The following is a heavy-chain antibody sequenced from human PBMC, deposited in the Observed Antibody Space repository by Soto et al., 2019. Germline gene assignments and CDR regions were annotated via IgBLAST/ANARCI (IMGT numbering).Heavy chain of an antibody. D-gene: IGHD7-27*01. CDR2: IDWDDDK. CDR3: AHRGYMYGNWDHGYFDY. Sequence: QITLKESGPTRVRPTQTLALTCTFSGFSLTTSGVGVGWIRKTPGKALEWLAVIDWDDDKRYSPSLKSRLTITKDTSKNQVVLTMADMEPVDTATYFCAHRGYMYGNWDHGYFDYWGQGTLVTVSS. V-gene: IGHV2-5*02. J-gene: IGHJ4*02. CDR1: GFSLTTSGVG.